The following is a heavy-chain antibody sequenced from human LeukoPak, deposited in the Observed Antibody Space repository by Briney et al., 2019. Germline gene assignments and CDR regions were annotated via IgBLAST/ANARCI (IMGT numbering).Heavy chain of an antibody. Sequence: PETLSVTCTVSGGSISSYYWSWIRQPPGKGLEWIGYIYYSGSTNYNPSLKSRVTISVDTSKNQFSLKLSSVTAADTAVYYCARGLGAVVGLWGQGTLVTVSS. CDR3: ARGLGAVVGL. CDR2: IYYSGST. V-gene: IGHV4-59*01. D-gene: IGHD1-26*01. J-gene: IGHJ4*02. CDR1: GGSISSYY.